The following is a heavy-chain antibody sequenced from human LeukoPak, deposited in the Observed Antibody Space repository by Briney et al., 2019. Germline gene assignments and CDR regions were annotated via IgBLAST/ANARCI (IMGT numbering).Heavy chain of an antibody. Sequence: GGPLRLSCAASGFTFSSYGMHWVRQAPGKALECVSFIAYDGYEKQHADSVKGRFTLSRENSENTLYLQMNRMREEDTAVYYCAKFRRGRLGEFLEWGQGTLVTVSS. J-gene: IGHJ4*02. V-gene: IGHV3-30*18. CDR2: IAYDGYEK. CDR3: AKFRRGRLGEFLE. D-gene: IGHD3-16*01. CDR1: GFTFSSYG.